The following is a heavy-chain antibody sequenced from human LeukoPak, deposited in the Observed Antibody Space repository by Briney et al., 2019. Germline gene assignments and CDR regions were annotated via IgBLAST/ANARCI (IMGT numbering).Heavy chain of an antibody. D-gene: IGHD6-6*01. J-gene: IGHJ6*02. V-gene: IGHV4-4*07. Sequence: PSETLSLTCTVSGGSISSYYWSWIRQPAGKGLEWIGRIYTSGSTNYNPSLKSRVTMSVDTSKNQFSLKLSSVTAADTAVYYCAREAARLRSAPYYYYGMDVWGQGTTVTVSS. CDR1: GGSISSYY. CDR2: IYTSGST. CDR3: AREAARLRSAPYYYYGMDV.